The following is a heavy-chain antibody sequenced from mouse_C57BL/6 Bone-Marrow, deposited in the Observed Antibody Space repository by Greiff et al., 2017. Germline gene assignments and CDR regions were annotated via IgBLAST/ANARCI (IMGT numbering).Heavy chain of an antibody. V-gene: IGHV1-80*01. CDR1: GYAFSSYW. J-gene: IGHJ1*03. D-gene: IGHD2-4*01. CDR3: AREVGYDYDWYFDV. CDR2: IYPGDGDT. Sequence: QVQLQQSGAELVKPGASVKISCKASGYAFSSYWMNWVKQRPGKGLEWIGQIYPGDGDTNYNGKFKGKATLTADKSSSTAYMQLSSLTSEDSAVYFCAREVGYDYDWYFDVWGTGTTVTVSS.